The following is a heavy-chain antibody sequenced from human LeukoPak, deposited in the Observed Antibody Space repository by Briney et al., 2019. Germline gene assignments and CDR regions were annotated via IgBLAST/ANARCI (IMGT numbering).Heavy chain of an antibody. J-gene: IGHJ4*02. CDR1: GDSISNYY. CDR3: ARGSGWDFDS. Sequence: NTSETLSLTCTVSGDSISNYYWSWIRQPPGKGLEWIGYIYSSGSTNYNPSLKSRVTISVDTSKNQFSLKLSSVTAADTAVYYCARGSGWDFDSWGQGTLVTVSS. CDR2: IYSSGST. V-gene: IGHV4-59*01. D-gene: IGHD6-19*01.